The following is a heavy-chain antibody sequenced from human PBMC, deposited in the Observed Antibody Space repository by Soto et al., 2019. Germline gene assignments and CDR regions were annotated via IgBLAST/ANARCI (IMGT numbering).Heavy chain of an antibody. D-gene: IGHD2-2*01. CDR1: GYRFTSDW. Sequence: KRAWKGAGYRFTSDWIGWGSQMPGKGLEWMGIIYPGDSDTRYSPSFQGQVTISADKSISTAYLQWSSLKASDTAMYYRARRHYYCSTTTGRDHHYHNAMDVRANRPRSPSP. V-gene: IGHV5-51*01. CDR2: IYPGDSDT. J-gene: IGHJ6*02. CDR3: ARRHYYCSTTTGRDHHYHNAMDV.